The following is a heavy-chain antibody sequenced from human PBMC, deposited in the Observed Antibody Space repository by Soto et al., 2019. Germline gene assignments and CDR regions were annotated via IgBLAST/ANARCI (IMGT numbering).Heavy chain of an antibody. V-gene: IGHV4-59*01. CDR3: ARDPKGNNWFDP. CDR1: GGSISSYF. Sequence: PSETLSLTCTVSGGSISSYFWSWIRQPPGKGLEWIGYIYYSGSTNYSPSLKSRVTISVDTSKNQFSLKLSSVTAADTAVYYCARDPKGNNWFDPWGQGTLVTVSS. CDR2: IYYSGST. J-gene: IGHJ5*02.